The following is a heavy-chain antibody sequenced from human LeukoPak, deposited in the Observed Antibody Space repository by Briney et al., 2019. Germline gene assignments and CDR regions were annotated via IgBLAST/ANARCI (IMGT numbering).Heavy chain of an antibody. V-gene: IGHV3-23*01. CDR1: GFTFSSHA. CDR3: AKDYTGSFTD. D-gene: IGHD1-26*01. J-gene: IGHJ4*02. CDR2: ISTDGGTT. Sequence: GGSLRLSCAASGFTFSSHAMSWVRQAPGRGLQLVSSISTDGGTTYSADSVRGRFTISRDNSKNTLFLQMNSLRGEDTAVYFCAKDYTGSFTDWGQGPLVTASS.